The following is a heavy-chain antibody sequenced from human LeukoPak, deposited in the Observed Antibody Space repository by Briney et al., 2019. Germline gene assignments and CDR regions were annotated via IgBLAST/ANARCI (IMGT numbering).Heavy chain of an antibody. D-gene: IGHD3-22*01. Sequence: GGSLRLSCAASGFTFSSYEMNWVRQAPGKGLEWVPYISSSGSTIYYADPVKGRFTISRDNAKNSLYLQMNSLRAEDTAVYYCARVYYDSSGYYGAYFYYFDYWGQGTLVTVSS. CDR1: GFTFSSYE. CDR2: ISSSGSTI. V-gene: IGHV3-48*03. CDR3: ARVYYDSSGYYGAYFYYFDY. J-gene: IGHJ4*02.